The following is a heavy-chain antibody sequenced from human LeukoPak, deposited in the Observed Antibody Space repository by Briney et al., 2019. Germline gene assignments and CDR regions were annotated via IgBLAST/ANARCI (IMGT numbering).Heavy chain of an antibody. CDR2: ISHSGGST. CDR1: GFTFSSYG. V-gene: IGHV3-23*01. Sequence: GGTLRLSCAASGFTFSSYGMSWVRQAPGKGLEWVSAISHSGGSTYYADSVKGRFTIFRDNSKNTLYLQMNSLRAEDTAVYYCAKGTRYYYYMDVWGKGTTVTISS. CDR3: AKGTRYYYYMDV. J-gene: IGHJ6*03.